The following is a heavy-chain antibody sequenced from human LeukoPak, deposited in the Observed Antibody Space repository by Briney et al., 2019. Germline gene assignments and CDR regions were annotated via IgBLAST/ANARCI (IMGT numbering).Heavy chain of an antibody. CDR3: GRHPSRFYGDYYFDY. CDR1: GFTFSSYW. J-gene: IGHJ4*02. V-gene: IGHV3-7*01. D-gene: IGHD4-17*01. Sequence: PGGSLRLSCAASGFTFSSYWMSWVRQAPGKGLEWVANIKQDGSEKYYVDSVKGRLTISRDNAKNSLYLQMNSLRAEDTAVYYCGRHPSRFYGDYYFDYWGQGTLVTVSS. CDR2: IKQDGSEK.